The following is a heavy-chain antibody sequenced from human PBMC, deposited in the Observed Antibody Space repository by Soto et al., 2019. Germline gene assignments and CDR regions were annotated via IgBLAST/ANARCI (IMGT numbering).Heavy chain of an antibody. Sequence: SGGSLRLSCAASGFTFSSYSMNWVRQAPGKGLEWVSSISSSSSYIYYADSVKGRFTISRDNAKNSLYLQMNSLRAEDTAVYYCARVRVADTKGEFDYWGQGTLVTVSS. V-gene: IGHV3-21*01. D-gene: IGHD6-19*01. J-gene: IGHJ4*02. CDR1: GFTFSSYS. CDR2: ISSSSSYI. CDR3: ARVRVADTKGEFDY.